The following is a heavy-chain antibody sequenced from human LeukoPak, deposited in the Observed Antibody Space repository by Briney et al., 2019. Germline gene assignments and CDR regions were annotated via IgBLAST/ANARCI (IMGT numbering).Heavy chain of an antibody. CDR1: GGSFSGNY. CDR2: INHSGST. Sequence: PSETLSLTCAVYGGSFSGNYWSWIRQPPGKGLEWIGEINHSGSTNYNPSLKSRVTMSVDTSKNQFSLKLSSVTAADTAVYYCATTSTSRRGVPAAPFDHWGQGTLVTVSS. CDR3: ATTSTSRRGVPAAPFDH. J-gene: IGHJ4*02. D-gene: IGHD2-2*01. V-gene: IGHV4-34*01.